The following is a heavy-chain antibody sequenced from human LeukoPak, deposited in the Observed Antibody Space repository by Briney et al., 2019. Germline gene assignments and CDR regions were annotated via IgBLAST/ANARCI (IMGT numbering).Heavy chain of an antibody. D-gene: IGHD4-11*01. CDR3: ARSRSSVDYTFDY. CDR2: IYYSGST. V-gene: IGHV4-59*08. CDR1: GGPINSYY. J-gene: IGHJ4*02. Sequence: SETLSLTCTVSGGPINSYYWSWIRQPPGKGLEWIGYIYYSGSTNYNPSLKSRVTISVDTSKNQLSLKLSSVTAADTAVYYCARSRSSVDYTFDYWGQGTLVTVSS.